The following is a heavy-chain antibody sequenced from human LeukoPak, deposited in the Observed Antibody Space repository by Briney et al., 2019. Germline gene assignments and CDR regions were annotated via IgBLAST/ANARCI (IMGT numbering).Heavy chain of an antibody. CDR1: GFDFRTYW. V-gene: IGHV3-7*01. CDR3: ASGRHDFLH. D-gene: IGHD3/OR15-3a*01. Sequence: RGSLRLSCAASGFDFRTYWMTWVRQAPGKGLEWVANINLDGTEEHYVDSSLKGRFTISRDNAKNSLYLQMTSLRVEDTAVYYCASGRHDFLHWGQGTLVTVSS. J-gene: IGHJ4*02. CDR2: INLDGTEE.